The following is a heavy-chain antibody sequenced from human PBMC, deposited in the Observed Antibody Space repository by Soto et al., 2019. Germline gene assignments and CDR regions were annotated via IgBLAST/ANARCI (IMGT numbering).Heavy chain of an antibody. V-gene: IGHV3-23*01. CDR3: VRYSRNDKNFDY. CDR2: ISGSGGST. CDR1: GFTFSSYA. D-gene: IGHD1-20*01. Sequence: EVQLLDSGGGLVQPGGSLRVSCAASGFTFSSYAMSWVRQAPGKGLEWVSDISGSGGSTYYADPVKGRFTISRDNSKNTLVLQMNSLRAEDTAVYYCVRYSRNDKNFDYWVQGTRVTFSS. J-gene: IGHJ4*02.